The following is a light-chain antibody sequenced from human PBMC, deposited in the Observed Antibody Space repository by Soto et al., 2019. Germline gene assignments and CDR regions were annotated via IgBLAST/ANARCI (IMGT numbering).Light chain of an antibody. Sequence: EMVMTQSPATLSVSPGDRVTLSCRASESVHRNLAWYQQKPGQGPSLLIYYASTRATGVPDRFTGSGSGTEFTLTISSLQSEDFGVYHCQHYSNWPPTFGPGTKVEIK. CDR2: YAS. CDR3: QHYSNWPPT. J-gene: IGKJ3*01. CDR1: ESVHRN. V-gene: IGKV3-15*01.